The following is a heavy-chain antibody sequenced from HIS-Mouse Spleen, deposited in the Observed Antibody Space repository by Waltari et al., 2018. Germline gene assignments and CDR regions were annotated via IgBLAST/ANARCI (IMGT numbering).Heavy chain of an antibody. V-gene: IGHV4-39*07. J-gene: IGHJ2*01. Sequence: QLQLQESGPGLVKPSETLSLTCTVSGGSISSSSYYWGWIRQPPGKGLEWIGSIYYSGGTDYKPSRKSRVTISVDPSKHQFSLKLSSVTAADTAVYYCAREIPYSSSWYDWYFDLWGRGTLVTVSS. CDR1: GGSISSSSYY. D-gene: IGHD6-13*01. CDR2: IYYSGGT. CDR3: AREIPYSSSWYDWYFDL.